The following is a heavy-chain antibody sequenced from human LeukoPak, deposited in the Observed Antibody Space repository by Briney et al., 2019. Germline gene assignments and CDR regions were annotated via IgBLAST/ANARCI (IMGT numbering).Heavy chain of an antibody. D-gene: IGHD6-13*01. J-gene: IGHJ4*02. CDR2: ISSSSSYI. CDR1: GFTFSSYS. V-gene: IGHV3-21*01. Sequence: PGGSLRLSFAASGFTFSSYSMNWVRQAPGKGLEWVSSISSSSSYIYYADSVKGRFTISRDNAKNSLYLQMNSLRAEDTAVYYCARAPAGKLDYWGQGTLVTVSS. CDR3: ARAPAGKLDY.